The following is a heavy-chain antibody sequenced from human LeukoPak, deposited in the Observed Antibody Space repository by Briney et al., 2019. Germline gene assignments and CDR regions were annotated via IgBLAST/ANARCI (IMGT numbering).Heavy chain of an antibody. J-gene: IGHJ4*02. CDR1: GFTFSSYA. D-gene: IGHD3-16*02. CDR3: AKDALISFRGAWSQSDY. CDR2: ISGSGGNT. V-gene: IGHV3-23*01. Sequence: PGGSLRLSCTASGFTFSSYAMSWVRQAPGKGLEWVSGISGSGGNTYYADSVEGRFTISRDNSKNTLFLQMNSLRAEGTAVYYCAKDALISFRGAWSQSDYWGQGTLVTVSS.